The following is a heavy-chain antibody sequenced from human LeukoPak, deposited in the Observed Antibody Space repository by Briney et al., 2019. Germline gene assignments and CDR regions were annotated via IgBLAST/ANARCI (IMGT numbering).Heavy chain of an antibody. V-gene: IGHV1-69*05. Sequence: ASVNVSCKPSGGTFSSYAISWVRQAPGQGLEWMGGIIPIFGTANYAQKFQGRVTITTDESTSTAYMELSSLRSEETAVYYCAISSLPPHRGSYYGCDYWGQGTMVTVSS. CDR3: AISSLPPHRGSYYGCDY. J-gene: IGHJ4*02. CDR1: GGTFSSYA. CDR2: IIPIFGTA. D-gene: IGHD1-26*01.